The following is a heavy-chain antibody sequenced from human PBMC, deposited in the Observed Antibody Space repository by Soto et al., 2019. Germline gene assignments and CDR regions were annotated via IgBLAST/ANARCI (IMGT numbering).Heavy chain of an antibody. J-gene: IGHJ6*02. CDR2: IIPIFGTA. V-gene: IGHV1-69*13. D-gene: IGHD2-2*01. Sequence: SVKVSCKASGGTFSSYAISWVRQAPGQGLEWMGGIIPIFGTANYAQKFQGRVTITADESTSTAYMELSSLRSEDTAVYYCARAVYTDDIVVVPADKNYYYYGMDVWGQGTTVTVSS. CDR1: GGTFSSYA. CDR3: ARAVYTDDIVVVPADKNYYYYGMDV.